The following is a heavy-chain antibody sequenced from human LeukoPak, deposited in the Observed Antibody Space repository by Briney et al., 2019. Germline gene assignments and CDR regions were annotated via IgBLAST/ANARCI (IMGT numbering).Heavy chain of an antibody. V-gene: IGHV5-51*01. D-gene: IGHD6-13*01. J-gene: IGHJ4*02. CDR3: ARSIAAAGID. CDR1: GYRFTSYW. Sequence: GESLEISFKGSGYRFTSYWIGWGRPMPGKGVGGGGIIYPGDSDTRYSPSFQGQVTISADKSISTAYLQWSSLKASDTAMYYCARSIAAAGIDWGQGTLVTVSS. CDR2: IYPGDSDT.